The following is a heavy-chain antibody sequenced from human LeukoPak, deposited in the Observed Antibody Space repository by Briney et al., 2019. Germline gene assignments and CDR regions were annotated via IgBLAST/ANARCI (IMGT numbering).Heavy chain of an antibody. Sequence: SVKDSCKASGGTFSSYAISWVRQAPGQGLEWMGRIIPIFGTANYAQKFQGRVTITTDESTSTAYMELSSLRSEDTAVYYCARDLRGMATPYFDYWGQGTLVTVSS. CDR3: ARDLRGMATPYFDY. J-gene: IGHJ4*02. CDR1: GGTFSSYA. D-gene: IGHD5-24*01. CDR2: IIPIFGTA. V-gene: IGHV1-69*05.